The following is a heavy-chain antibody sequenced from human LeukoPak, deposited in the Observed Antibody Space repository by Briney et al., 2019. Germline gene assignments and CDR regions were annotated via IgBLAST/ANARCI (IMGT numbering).Heavy chain of an antibody. V-gene: IGHV1-69*04. J-gene: IGHJ3*02. Sequence: SVKVSCKASGGTFSSYAISWVRQAPGQGLEWMGRIIPILGIANYAQKFQGRVTITADKSTSTAYMELSSLRSEDTAVYYCARDKPFGYIVGATSDAFDIWGQGTMVTVSS. D-gene: IGHD1-26*01. CDR3: ARDKPFGYIVGATSDAFDI. CDR1: GGTFSSYA. CDR2: IIPILGIA.